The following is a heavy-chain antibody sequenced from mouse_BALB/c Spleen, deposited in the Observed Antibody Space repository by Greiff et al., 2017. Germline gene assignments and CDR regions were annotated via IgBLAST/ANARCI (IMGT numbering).Heavy chain of an antibody. CDR1: GFTFSSFG. Sequence: EVKLVESGGGLVQPGGSRKLSCAASGFTFSSFGMHWVRQAPEKGLEWVAYISSGSSTIYYADTVKGRFTISRDNPKNTLFLQMTSLRSEDTAMYYCARSGYDYILYAMDYWGQGTSVTVSS. CDR2: ISSGSSTI. J-gene: IGHJ4*01. D-gene: IGHD2-4*01. CDR3: ARSGYDYILYAMDY. V-gene: IGHV5-17*02.